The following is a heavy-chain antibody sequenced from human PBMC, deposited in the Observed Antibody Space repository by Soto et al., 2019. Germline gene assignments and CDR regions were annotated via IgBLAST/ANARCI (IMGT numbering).Heavy chain of an antibody. CDR2: IYYSGST. CDR3: ARDLGTMVRGVIISHNWFDP. J-gene: IGHJ5*02. D-gene: IGHD3-10*01. V-gene: IGHV4-31*03. CDR1: GGSISSGGYY. Sequence: QVQLQESGPGLVKPSQTLSLTCTVSGGSISSGGYYWSWIRQHPGKGLEWIGYIYYSGSTYYNPYLKSRVTISVDTSKNQFSLKLSSVTAADTAVYYCARDLGTMVRGVIISHNWFDPWGQGTLVTVSS.